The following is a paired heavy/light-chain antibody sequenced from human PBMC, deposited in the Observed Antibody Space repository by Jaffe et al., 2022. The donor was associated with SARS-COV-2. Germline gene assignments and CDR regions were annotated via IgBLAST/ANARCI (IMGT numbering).Light chain of an antibody. CDR1: LSVSSN. CDR3: QQYNNWPLT. CDR2: GAS. Sequence: EIVMTQSPATLSVSLGESATLSCRASLSVSSNLAWYQQKPGQAPRLLIYGASTRATAIPARFSGSGSGTEFTLTISSLQSEDFAVYYCQQYNNWPLTFGGGTKVEIK. V-gene: IGKV3-15*01. J-gene: IGKJ4*01.
Heavy chain of an antibody. D-gene: IGHD3-16*01. Sequence: QVQLVESGGGVVQPGRSLRLSCEASGFAFSYYAMHWVRQAPGKGLEWVAVISYDGANKNYADSVKDRFTISRDNSKNTLYLQMNSLRAEDTAVYYCAKDGLGSTLLYYYHMDVWGKGTTVTVSS. CDR1: GFAFSYYA. V-gene: IGHV3-30*04. J-gene: IGHJ6*03. CDR2: ISYDGANK. CDR3: AKDGLGSTLLYYYHMDV.